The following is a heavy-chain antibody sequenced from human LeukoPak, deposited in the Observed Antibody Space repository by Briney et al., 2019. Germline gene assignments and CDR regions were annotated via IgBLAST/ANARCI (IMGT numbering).Heavy chain of an antibody. D-gene: IGHD2-8*02. V-gene: IGHV1-46*01. J-gene: IGHJ3*02. CDR1: GYTFTSYY. CDR2: INPSGGST. Sequence: GASVKVSCEASGYTFTSYYMHWVRQAPGQGLEWMGIINPSGGSTSYAQKFQGRVTMTRDTSTSTVYMELSSLRSEDTAVYYCARFSPSGPHAFDIWGQGTMVTVSS. CDR3: ARFSPSGPHAFDI.